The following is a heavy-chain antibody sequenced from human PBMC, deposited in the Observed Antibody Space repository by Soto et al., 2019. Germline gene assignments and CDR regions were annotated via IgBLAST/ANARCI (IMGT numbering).Heavy chain of an antibody. CDR1: GGTFSGYA. CDR3: ARGSCSSTSCYKEYYFDL. Sequence: SVKVSCKASGGTFSGYAISWVRQAPGQGLEWMGEIIPMFGTSNYAQKFQGRVTITADESTSTAYMELSSLRSEDTAVYHCARGSCSSTSCYKEYYFDLWGQGTLVTVSS. J-gene: IGHJ4*02. CDR2: IIPMFGTS. V-gene: IGHV1-69*13. D-gene: IGHD2-2*02.